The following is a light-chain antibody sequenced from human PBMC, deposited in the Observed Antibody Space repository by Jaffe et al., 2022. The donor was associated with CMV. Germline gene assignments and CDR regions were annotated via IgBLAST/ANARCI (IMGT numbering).Light chain of an antibody. V-gene: IGLV3-1*01. J-gene: IGLJ2*01. CDR3: QAWDSSIAVV. Sequence: SYELTQPPSVSVSPGQTASITCSGDKLGDKYVYWYQQKPGQSPVLVIYQDTNRPSGIPARFSGSNSGNTATLTISGTQAMDESDYYCQAWDSSIAVVFGGGTKLTVL. CDR2: QDT. CDR1: KLGDKY.